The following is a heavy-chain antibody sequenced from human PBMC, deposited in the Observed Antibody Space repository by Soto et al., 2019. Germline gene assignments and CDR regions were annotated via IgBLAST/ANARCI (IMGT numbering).Heavy chain of an antibody. Sequence: SETLSLTCAVYGGSFSGYYWSWIRQPPGKGLEWIGEINHSGSTNYNPSLKSRVTISVDTSKNQFSLRLSSVTAADTAVYYCASRKFYVWGSYRHFDYWGQGTLVTVSS. D-gene: IGHD3-16*02. CDR3: ASRKFYVWGSYRHFDY. CDR1: GGSFSGYY. CDR2: INHSGST. J-gene: IGHJ4*02. V-gene: IGHV4-34*01.